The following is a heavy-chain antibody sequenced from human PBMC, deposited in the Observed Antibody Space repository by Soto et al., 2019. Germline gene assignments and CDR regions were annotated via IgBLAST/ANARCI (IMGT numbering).Heavy chain of an antibody. V-gene: IGHV5-51*01. Sequence: PGESLKISCRASGYSFTFFWIAWVRQVPGKGLEWMGIVYPDDSDTRYSPAFQGQVTISADKSITTAYLQWASLEASDTAMYYCARGVQYAASLCFDHWGQGRLFTVPS. CDR3: ARGVQYAASLCFDH. D-gene: IGHD3-10*01. CDR2: VYPDDSDT. J-gene: IGHJ4*02. CDR1: GYSFTFFW.